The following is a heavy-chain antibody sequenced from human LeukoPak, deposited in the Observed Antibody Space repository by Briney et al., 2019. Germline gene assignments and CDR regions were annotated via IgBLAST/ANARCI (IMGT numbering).Heavy chain of an antibody. D-gene: IGHD2-15*01. CDR2: INHSGST. Sequence: SETLSLTCTVSGGSFSGYYCTWIRQPPGKGLEWIGEINHSGSTNYNPSLKSRVTISVDTSKNQFSLKLSSVTAADTAVYYCARQAATATQFDYWGQGTLVTVSS. CDR3: ARQAATATQFDY. J-gene: IGHJ4*02. V-gene: IGHV4-34*01. CDR1: GGSFSGYY.